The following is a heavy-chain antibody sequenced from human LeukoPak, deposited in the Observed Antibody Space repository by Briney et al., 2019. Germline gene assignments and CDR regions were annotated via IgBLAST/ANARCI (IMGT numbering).Heavy chain of an antibody. Sequence: PGGSLRLSCAASRFIFINYAMSWVRQAPGKGLEWVSAISGSGDSTDLADSVKGRFTISIDNSKNTLYLQMNSLGAEDTAVYYCAKGVLPLPHQDALDNWGQGTLVTVSS. J-gene: IGHJ3*02. D-gene: IGHD3-10*01. CDR3: AKGVLPLPHQDALDN. CDR1: RFIFINYA. V-gene: IGHV3-23*01. CDR2: ISGSGDST.